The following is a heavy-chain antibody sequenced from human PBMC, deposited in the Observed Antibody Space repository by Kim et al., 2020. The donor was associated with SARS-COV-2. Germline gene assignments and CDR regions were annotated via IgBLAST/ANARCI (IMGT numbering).Heavy chain of an antibody. J-gene: IGHJ4*02. Sequence: SETLSLTCTVSGGSISSSSYYWGWIRQPPGKGLEWIGSIYYSGSTYYNPSLKSRVTISVDTSKNQFSLKLSSVTAADTAVYYCARQHDDILTGYYAGDGNWGQGTLVTVSS. V-gene: IGHV4-39*01. CDR1: GGSISSSSYY. D-gene: IGHD3-9*01. CDR2: IYYSGST. CDR3: ARQHDDILTGYYAGDGN.